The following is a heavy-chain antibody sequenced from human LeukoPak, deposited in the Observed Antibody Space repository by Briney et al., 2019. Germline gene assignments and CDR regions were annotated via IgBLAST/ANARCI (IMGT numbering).Heavy chain of an antibody. CDR3: AIQYDFWSGYYDY. Sequence: SETLSLTCTVSGGSISSSSYYWGWIRRPPGKGLEWIGSIYYSGSTYYNPSLKSRVTISVDTSKNQFSLKLSSVTAADTAVYYCAIQYDFWSGYYDYWGQGTLVTVSS. V-gene: IGHV4-39*07. CDR1: GGSISSSSYY. CDR2: IYYSGST. D-gene: IGHD3-3*01. J-gene: IGHJ4*02.